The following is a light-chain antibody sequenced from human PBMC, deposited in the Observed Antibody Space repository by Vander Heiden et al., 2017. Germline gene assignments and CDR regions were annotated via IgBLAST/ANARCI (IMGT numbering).Light chain of an antibody. CDR2: GSS. CDR1: QNINNY. CDR3: QQTHGSPFT. J-gene: IGKJ3*01. V-gene: IGKV1-39*01. Sequence: DIQMTQSPSSLSASVGDRVTITCRTSQNINNYLNWYQYKPGRAPKLLIYGSSTLQGGVPSRFSGSGSGTAFALTISSLQPEDFGTFYCQQTHGSPFTFGPGTTVDL.